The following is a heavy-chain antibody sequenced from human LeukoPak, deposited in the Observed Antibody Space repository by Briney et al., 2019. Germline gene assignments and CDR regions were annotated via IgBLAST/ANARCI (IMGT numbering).Heavy chain of an antibody. CDR2: INHSGST. V-gene: IGHV4-34*01. D-gene: IGHD3-16*01. CDR3: ARASTYDYVWGRRSVLYYSDY. J-gene: IGHJ4*02. Sequence: SETLSLTCAVYGGSFSGYYWSWIRQPPGKGLEWIGEINHSGSTNYNPSLKSRVTTSVDTSKNQFSLKLSSVTAADTAVYYCARASTYDYVWGRRSVLYYSDYWGQGTLVTVSS. CDR1: GGSFSGYY.